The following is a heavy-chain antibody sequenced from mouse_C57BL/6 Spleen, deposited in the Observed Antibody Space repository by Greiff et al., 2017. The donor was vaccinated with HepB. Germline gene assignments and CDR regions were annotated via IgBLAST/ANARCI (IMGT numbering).Heavy chain of an antibody. Sequence: EVHLVESGGGLVKPGGSLKLSCAASGFTFSSYAMSWVRQTPEKRLEWVATISDGGSYTYYPDNVKGRFTISRDNAKNNLYLQMSHLKSEDTAMYYCAREIADWYCDVWGTGTTVTVSS. J-gene: IGHJ1*03. V-gene: IGHV5-4*01. CDR3: AREIADWYCDV. CDR2: ISDGGSYT. CDR1: GFTFSSYA.